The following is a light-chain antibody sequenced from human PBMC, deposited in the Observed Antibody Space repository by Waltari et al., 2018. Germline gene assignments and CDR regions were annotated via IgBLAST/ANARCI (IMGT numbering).Light chain of an antibody. CDR1: SSNIGPGYD. CDR2: GND. J-gene: IGLJ1*01. V-gene: IGLV1-40*01. CDR3: QSYDSSLSGHV. Sequence: QSVLTQPPSMSGAPGQRVPISFTGSSSNIGPGYDVPWYQQLPGRAPNLLIHGNDKRPSGVPDRFSGSKSGTSGSLAIAGLQADDETDYYCQSYDSSLSGHVFGTGTKVTVL.